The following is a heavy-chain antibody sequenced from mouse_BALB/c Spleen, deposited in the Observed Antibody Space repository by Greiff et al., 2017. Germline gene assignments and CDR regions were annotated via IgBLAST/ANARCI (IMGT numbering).Heavy chain of an antibody. CDR1: GFTFSSFG. Sequence: EVKLVESGGGLVQPGGSRKLSCAASGFTFSSFGMHWVRQAPEKGLEWVAYISSGSSTIYYADTVKGRFTISRDNPKNTLFLQMTSLRSEDTAMYYCARRYGNYDYYAMDYWGQGTSVTVSS. CDR2: ISSGSSTI. CDR3: ARRYGNYDYYAMDY. D-gene: IGHD2-10*02. V-gene: IGHV5-17*02. J-gene: IGHJ4*01.